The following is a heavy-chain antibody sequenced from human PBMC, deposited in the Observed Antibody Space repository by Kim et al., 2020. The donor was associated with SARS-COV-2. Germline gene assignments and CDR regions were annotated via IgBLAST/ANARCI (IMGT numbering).Heavy chain of an antibody. V-gene: IGHV3-74*01. J-gene: IGHJ4*02. Sequence: GGSLRLSCAASGFTFSSYWMHWVRQAPGKGLVWVSRINSDGSSTSYADSVKGRFTISRDNAKNTLYLQMNSLRAEDTAVYYCTTLGPIMVRGVNVDYWGQGTLV. CDR1: GFTFSSYW. CDR3: TTLGPIMVRGVNVDY. D-gene: IGHD3-10*01. CDR2: INSDGSST.